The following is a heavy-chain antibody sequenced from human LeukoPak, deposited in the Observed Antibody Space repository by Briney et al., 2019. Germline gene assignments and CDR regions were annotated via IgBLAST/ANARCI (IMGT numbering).Heavy chain of an antibody. CDR2: IYTSGST. CDR3: ARYSSLSVYYHYYTDV. D-gene: IGHD6-6*01. J-gene: IGHJ6*03. CDR1: GCSISSYY. Sequence: PSDTLSVTCIVSGCSISSYYWSWIRQPAGKGLEWMGRIYTSGSTIYNPSLTSRPTPSADTSKHQSSMKLSSVTASDTAVYYCARYSSLSVYYHYYTDVWGKGATGTVSS. V-gene: IGHV4-4*07.